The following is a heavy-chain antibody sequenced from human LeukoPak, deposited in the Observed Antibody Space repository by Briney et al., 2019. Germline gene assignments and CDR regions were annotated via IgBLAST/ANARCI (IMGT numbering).Heavy chain of an antibody. CDR2: IKSKTDGGTT. V-gene: IGHV3-15*01. Sequence: GGSLRLSCAASGFTFSNACTSWVRQAPGKGLEWVGRIKSKTDGGTTDYAATVKGRFTISRDDSTNTLYLQMHSLKTQDTAVYYCTASPGDYYYYYGMDVWGQGTTVTVSS. D-gene: IGHD3-10*01. CDR1: GFTFSNAC. J-gene: IGHJ6*02. CDR3: TASPGDYYYYYGMDV.